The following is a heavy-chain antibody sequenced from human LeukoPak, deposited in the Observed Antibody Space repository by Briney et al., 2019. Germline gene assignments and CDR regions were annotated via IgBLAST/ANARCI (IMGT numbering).Heavy chain of an antibody. V-gene: IGHV3-23*01. Sequence: GGSLRLSCAVSGFTFSIYEMSWVRQAPGTGPEWVASISESGTDTQYADSVRGRFTVSRDNSKNTLYLQMNSLTAEDTALYYCAKGAAAGLVDWFDPWGQGTLVTVSS. CDR3: AKGAAAGLVDWFDP. J-gene: IGHJ5*02. D-gene: IGHD6-25*01. CDR2: ISESGTDT. CDR1: GFTFSIYE.